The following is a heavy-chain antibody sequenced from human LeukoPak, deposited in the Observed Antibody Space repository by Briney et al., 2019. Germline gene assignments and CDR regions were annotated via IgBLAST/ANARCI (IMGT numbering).Heavy chain of an antibody. V-gene: IGHV4-59*01. Sequence: SETLSLTCTVSGGSISGFYWGWIRQPPGKGLEWIGFIYYSGSANYNPSLKSRVTMSVDTSKNQFSLKLSSVTAADTAFYYCARDRDSSGWFDYWGQGTLVTVSS. J-gene: IGHJ4*02. CDR3: ARDRDSSGWFDY. D-gene: IGHD6-19*01. CDR2: IYYSGSA. CDR1: GGSISGFY.